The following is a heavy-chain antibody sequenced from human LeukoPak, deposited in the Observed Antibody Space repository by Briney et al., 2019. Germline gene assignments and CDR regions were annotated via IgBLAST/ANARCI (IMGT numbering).Heavy chain of an antibody. CDR3: ARSDGLLGAFDI. CDR1: GGTFSSYT. CDR2: IIPILGIA. D-gene: IGHD2-21*01. V-gene: IGHV1-69*02. Sequence: ASVKVSCKASGGTFSSYTINWVRQAPGQGLEWMGRIIPILGIANYAQKFQGRVTITADKSTSTAYMELSSQRSEDTAVYYCARSDGLLGAFDIWGQGTMVTVSS. J-gene: IGHJ3*02.